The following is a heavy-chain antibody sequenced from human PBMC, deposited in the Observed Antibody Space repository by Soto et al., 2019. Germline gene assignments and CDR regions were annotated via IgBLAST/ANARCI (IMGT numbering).Heavy chain of an antibody. Sequence: ASETLSLTCTVSGGSISHYYWSWIRQSPGKGLEWIGYAYYSGSTDYNPSLKSRVTMSVDTSKNQVSLKLNSVTTADTAVYYCARDRSTYGGGGTGEVKENWFDPWGPGTLVTVSS. CDR2: AYYSGST. V-gene: IGHV4-59*01. CDR1: GGSISHYY. D-gene: IGHD2-8*01. J-gene: IGHJ5*02. CDR3: ARDRSTYGGGGTGEVKENWFDP.